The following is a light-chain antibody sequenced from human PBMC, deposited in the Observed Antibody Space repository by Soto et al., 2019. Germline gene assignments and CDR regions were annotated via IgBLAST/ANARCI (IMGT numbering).Light chain of an antibody. CDR1: QSVSSSY. J-gene: IGKJ5*01. CDR2: GAS. CDR3: QQYDDSIT. Sequence: EIVLTQSPDTLSLSPGESATLSCRASQSVSSSYLAWYQQKPGRAPRLLIYGASNRATGIPDRFSGSGSGTDFTLTISRLEPEDFAVFYCQQYDDSITFGQGTLLEIE. V-gene: IGKV3-20*01.